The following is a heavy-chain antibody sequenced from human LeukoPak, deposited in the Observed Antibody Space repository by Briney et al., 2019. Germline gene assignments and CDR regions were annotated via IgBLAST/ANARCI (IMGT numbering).Heavy chain of an antibody. CDR1: GYTFTSYG. V-gene: IGHV1-18*01. CDR2: ISAYNGNT. D-gene: IGHD2-2*01. Sequence: ASVKVSGKASGYTFTSYGISWVRQAPGQGLEWMGWISAYNGNTNYAQKLQGRVTMTTDTSTSTAYMELRSLRSDDTAVYYCARDLGGYCISTSCYGGYWGQGTLVTVSS. CDR3: ARDLGGYCISTSCYGGY. J-gene: IGHJ4*02.